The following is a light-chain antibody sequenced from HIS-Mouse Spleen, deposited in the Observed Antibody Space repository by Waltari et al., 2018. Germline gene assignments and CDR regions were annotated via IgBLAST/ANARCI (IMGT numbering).Light chain of an antibody. CDR2: EDS. Sequence: SYELTQPPSVSVSPGPTARITCPGDALPTKYAYWYQQKSGQAPVLVIYEDSKRPSGLPERFSGSSSGTMATLTISGAQVEDEADYYCYSTDSSGNHRVFGGGTKLTVL. V-gene: IGLV3-10*01. CDR1: ALPTKY. CDR3: YSTDSSGNHRV. J-gene: IGLJ2*01.